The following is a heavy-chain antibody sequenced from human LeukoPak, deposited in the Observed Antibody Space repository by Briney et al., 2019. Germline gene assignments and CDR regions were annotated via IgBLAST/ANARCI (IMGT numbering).Heavy chain of an antibody. Sequence: GGSLRLSCAASGFTFSSYAMRWVRQAPGKGLEWVAVISYDGSNKYYADSVKGRFTISRDNSKNTLYLQMNSLRAEDTAVYYCARDTSKIRGVAKYFQHWGQGTLVTVSS. CDR3: ARDTSKIRGVAKYFQH. CDR1: GFTFSSYA. J-gene: IGHJ1*01. D-gene: IGHD3-10*01. CDR2: ISYDGSNK. V-gene: IGHV3-30*04.